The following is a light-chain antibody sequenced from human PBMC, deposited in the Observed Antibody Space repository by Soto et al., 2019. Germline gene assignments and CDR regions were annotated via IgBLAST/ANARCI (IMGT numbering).Light chain of an antibody. CDR2: DAS. CDR3: QQYKTFSWT. J-gene: IGKJ5*01. Sequence: DIQMTQSPSTLSASVGDRVTITCRASQSISSWLAWYQQKPGKAPKLLIYDASSLQSGVPSRFSGSGSGTEFTLTISSLQPDDFATYYCQQYKTFSWTFGQGTRLEIK. CDR1: QSISSW. V-gene: IGKV1-5*01.